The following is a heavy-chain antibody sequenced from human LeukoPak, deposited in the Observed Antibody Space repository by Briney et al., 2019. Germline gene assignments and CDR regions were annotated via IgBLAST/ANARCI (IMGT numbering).Heavy chain of an antibody. J-gene: IGHJ4*02. CDR2: ISGSGGST. V-gene: IGHV3-23*01. CDR3: AKVGITIIVVARFDH. CDR1: GFTFSSYA. Sequence: PGGSLRLSCAASGFTFSSYAMSWVRQAPGKGLEWVSAISGSGGSTYYADSVKGRFTISRDNSKNTLYLQMNSLRAEDTAVYYCAKVGITIIVVARFDHGAKGPLVTAPS. D-gene: IGHD3-22*01.